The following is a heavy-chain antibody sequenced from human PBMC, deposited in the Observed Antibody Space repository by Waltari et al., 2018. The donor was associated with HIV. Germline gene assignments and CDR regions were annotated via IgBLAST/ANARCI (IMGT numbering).Heavy chain of an antibody. D-gene: IGHD2-2*01. CDR1: GYNFTTYW. CDR3: ARLGYCSSARCPSGYYYSYGMGV. Sequence: EVQLVQSGAEVKKPGESLKNSWKGSGYNFTTYWIGWVRQMPGKGLEWMGIIYPVDSDTRYSPAFRGQVTISADKSMSTAYLQWSSLQASDTAIYYCARLGYCSSARCPSGYYYSYGMGVWGQGTTVTVSS. V-gene: IGHV5-51*01. CDR2: IYPVDSDT. J-gene: IGHJ6*02.